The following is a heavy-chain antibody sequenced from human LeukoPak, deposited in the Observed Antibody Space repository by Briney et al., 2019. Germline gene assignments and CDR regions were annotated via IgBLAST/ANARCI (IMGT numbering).Heavy chain of an antibody. D-gene: IGHD3-16*01. CDR2: ISANSGNT. V-gene: IGHV1-18*01. J-gene: IGHJ4*02. CDR3: ARDVNYAFDY. CDR1: GYSFTRNG. Sequence: GGPVKVSCKPSGYSFTRNGISWVRQAPGQGLEWMAWISANSGNTNYAQNFHDRVTLTTDTSTSTAYMELRSLRSDDTAVYYCARDVNYAFDYWGQGTLVTVSS.